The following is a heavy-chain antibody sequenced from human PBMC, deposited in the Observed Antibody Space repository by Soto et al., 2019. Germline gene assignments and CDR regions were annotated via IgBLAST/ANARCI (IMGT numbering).Heavy chain of an antibody. Sequence: ASVKVSCKATRYTFTSNGISSVRQPPGQGLERMGWISAYNGNTNYAQKLQGRVTMTTDTSTSPAYTELRSLRTDDTAVYYCAGGPLGYYGSGSDYTEDCFDYWGQGTLVTVSS. J-gene: IGHJ4*02. CDR2: ISAYNGNT. CDR3: AGGPLGYYGSGSDYTEDCFDY. V-gene: IGHV1-18*01. CDR1: RYTFTSNG. D-gene: IGHD3-10*01.